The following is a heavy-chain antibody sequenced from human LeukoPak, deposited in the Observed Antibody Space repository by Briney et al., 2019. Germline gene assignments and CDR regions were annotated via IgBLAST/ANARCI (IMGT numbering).Heavy chain of an antibody. D-gene: IGHD3-16*02. CDR2: INYSGST. Sequence: PSETLSLTCAVYGGSFSGYYWSWIRQPPGKGLEWIGEINYSGSTNYNPSLKSRVPISVDTSKNQFSLKLSSVTAADTAVYYCASGLLGRVIPPDFDYWGQGTLVTVSS. J-gene: IGHJ4*02. V-gene: IGHV4-34*01. CDR1: GGSFSGYY. CDR3: ASGLLGRVIPPDFDY.